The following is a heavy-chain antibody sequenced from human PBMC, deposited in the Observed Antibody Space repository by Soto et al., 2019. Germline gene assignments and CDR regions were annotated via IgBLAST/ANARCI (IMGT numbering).Heavy chain of an antibody. CDR1: GFSVTTNY. D-gene: IGHD1-26*01. J-gene: IGHJ6*02. CDR2: TFTGGST. CDR3: ARKPPSAIQGWAFGMDV. Sequence: EVQLVETGGGLIQPGGSLRLSCLASGFSVTTNYIIWVRQPPGKGLEWVSTTFTGGSTHYADSVKGRFSISRDNSKNTVYIQMNNLRVEDTAVYYCARKPPSAIQGWAFGMDVWGQWTAVSVSS. V-gene: IGHV3-53*02.